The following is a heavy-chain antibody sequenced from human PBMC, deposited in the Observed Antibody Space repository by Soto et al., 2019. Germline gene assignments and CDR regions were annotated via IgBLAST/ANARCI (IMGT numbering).Heavy chain of an antibody. CDR3: ARSLWFGELH. CDR2: IYWDNDK. CDR1: GFSLSTTGVG. V-gene: IGHV2-5*02. Sequence: QITLKESGPTLVKPTQTLTLTCSFSGFSLSTTGVGVGWIRQSPGKALEWLAIIYWDNDKRYSPSLKSRVTITKDTSKNQVVLTVTNMDPVDKGTYYCARSLWFGELHWGQGALVTVSS. J-gene: IGHJ4*02. D-gene: IGHD3-10*01.